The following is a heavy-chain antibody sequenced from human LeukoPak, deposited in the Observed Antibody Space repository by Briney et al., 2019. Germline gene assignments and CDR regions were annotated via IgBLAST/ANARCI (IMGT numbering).Heavy chain of an antibody. D-gene: IGHD5-24*01. V-gene: IGHV5-51*01. CDR2: IYPGDSDT. CDR1: GYRFISYW. CDR3: ARRGEWLQRPGGDY. Sequence: GESLKISCKGSGYRFISYWIGWVRQMPGKGLEWVGIIYPGDSDTRYSPSFQGQVTISADKYISTAYLQWSSLKASDTAMYYCARRGEWLQRPGGDYWGQGTLVTVSS. J-gene: IGHJ4*02.